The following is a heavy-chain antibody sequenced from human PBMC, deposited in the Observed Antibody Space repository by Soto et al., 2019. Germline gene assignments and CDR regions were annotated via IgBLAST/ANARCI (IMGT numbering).Heavy chain of an antibody. Sequence: ASVKVSCKASGGTFSSYAISWVRQAPGQGLEWMGGIIPIFGTANYAQKFQGRVTITADESTSTAYMELSSLRSEDTAVYYCARRVLGYDILTGYYTGWGQGTLVTVSS. D-gene: IGHD3-9*01. CDR3: ARRVLGYDILTGYYTG. CDR1: GGTFSSYA. V-gene: IGHV1-69*13. CDR2: IIPIFGTA. J-gene: IGHJ4*02.